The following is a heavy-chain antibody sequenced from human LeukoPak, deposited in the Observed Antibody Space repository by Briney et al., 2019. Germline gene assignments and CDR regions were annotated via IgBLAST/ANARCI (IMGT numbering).Heavy chain of an antibody. Sequence: GGSLRLSCVASGFTFSGFWMSWVRHAPTKGMGWVANIKYDGSDKRYVDSVKGRFAVSRDNANNSLYLQMNSLRAEDTAVYYCVRGGGSFDSWGQGTLVTVSS. CDR3: VRGGGSFDS. CDR2: IKYDGSDK. J-gene: IGHJ4*02. D-gene: IGHD3-16*01. CDR1: GFTFSGFW. V-gene: IGHV3-7*04.